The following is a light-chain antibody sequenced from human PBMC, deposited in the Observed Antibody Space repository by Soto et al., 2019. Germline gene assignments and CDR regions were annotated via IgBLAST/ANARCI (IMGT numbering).Light chain of an antibody. CDR3: QQYNTYSRT. CDR1: QSINTW. V-gene: IGKV1-5*01. Sequence: DIQLTQSPSFLSASIGDRVTIACRASQSINTWLAWYQQKPGKAPNLLIYEASSLESGVPSRFSGSGSGTEFTLTVSILQPGDFATYYCQQYNTYSRTVGQGTKVDSK. CDR2: EAS. J-gene: IGKJ1*01.